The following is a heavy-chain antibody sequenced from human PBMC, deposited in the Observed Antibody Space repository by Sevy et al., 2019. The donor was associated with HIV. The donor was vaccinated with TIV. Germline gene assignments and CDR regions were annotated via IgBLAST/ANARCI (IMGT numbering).Heavy chain of an antibody. D-gene: IGHD3-16*01. CDR1: GYSSTNYW. CDR2: IYPGDSDT. J-gene: IGHJ4*02. V-gene: IGHV5-51*01. CDR3: ALLTWPFGGVIHY. Sequence: GESLKISCKGSGYSSTNYWIGWVRQMPGKGLEWMGIIYPGDSDTRYSPPFQGQVTISADKSITTAYLQWSSLKASDTAMYYCALLTWPFGGVIHYWGQGTLVTVSS.